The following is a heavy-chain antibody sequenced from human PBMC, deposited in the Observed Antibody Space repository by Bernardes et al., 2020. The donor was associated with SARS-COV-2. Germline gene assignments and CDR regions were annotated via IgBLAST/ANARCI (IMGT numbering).Heavy chain of an antibody. D-gene: IGHD5-12*01. J-gene: IGHJ2*01. Sequence: ASGKGLEWVGRIRIKPSAYSTAYSASVKGRFTITRYDSRNTAYLQMNSLKTEYTDVYYCTRHNGDGYNDVWYFDLWGSGTLVTVSS. CDR3: TRHNGDGYNDVWYFDL. CDR2: IRIKPSAYST. V-gene: IGHV3-73*01.